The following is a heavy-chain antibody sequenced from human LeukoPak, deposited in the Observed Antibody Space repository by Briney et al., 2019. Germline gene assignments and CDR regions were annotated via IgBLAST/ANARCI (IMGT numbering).Heavy chain of an antibody. Sequence: GGSLRLSCAASGFAFSSYAIHWVRQAPGKGLEWVSFISYDGRNKYYADSVKGRLTISRDNSKNTLSLQMNSLRAEDTAIYYCARDLSEKYSIDHWGQGTLVTVSS. CDR1: GFAFSSYA. J-gene: IGHJ4*02. D-gene: IGHD2/OR15-2a*01. CDR2: ISYDGRNK. CDR3: ARDLSEKYSIDH. V-gene: IGHV3-30-3*01.